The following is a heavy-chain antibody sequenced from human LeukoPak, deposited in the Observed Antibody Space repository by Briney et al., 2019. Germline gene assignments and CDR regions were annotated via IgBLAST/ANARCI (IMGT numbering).Heavy chain of an antibody. V-gene: IGHV3-21*04. CDR1: GFTFSSYS. CDR2: ISSSSSYI. CDR3: ARDLSYAFGA. Sequence: GGSLRLSCAASGFTFSSYSMNWVRQAPGERLEWVSSISSSSSYIYYADSVKGRFTVSRDNSRNTLYLQMNSLRAEDSALYYCARDLSYAFGAWGQGTMVTVSS. J-gene: IGHJ3*01.